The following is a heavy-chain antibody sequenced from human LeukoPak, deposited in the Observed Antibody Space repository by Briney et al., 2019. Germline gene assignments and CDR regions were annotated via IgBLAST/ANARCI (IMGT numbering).Heavy chain of an antibody. D-gene: IGHD1-26*01. Sequence: GGSLRLSCATSGFTFNSFGMHWARQAPGKGLEWVAFISYDGSNKDCADSVKGRFTISRDNSKNTLFLQMNSLRVEDTAVYYCAKVHLRIEIYAFDVWGQGTMVTVS. V-gene: IGHV3-30*18. CDR2: ISYDGSNK. CDR1: GFTFNSFG. J-gene: IGHJ3*01. CDR3: AKVHLRIEIYAFDV.